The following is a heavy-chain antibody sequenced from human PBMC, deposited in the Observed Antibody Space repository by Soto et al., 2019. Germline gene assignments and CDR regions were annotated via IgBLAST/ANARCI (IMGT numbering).Heavy chain of an antibody. CDR3: ARLPGVRGVFDGFNV. J-gene: IGHJ3*01. Sequence: PGESLKVSCRGSGYSFAGYWVGWLRQMPGKGLDWMGVIYPGDSDTRYSPSFHGQVTISADKSISTAYLQWSSLKASDTAMYFCARLPGVRGVFDGFNVWGQGTMVTVSS. CDR1: GYSFAGYW. D-gene: IGHD3-10*01. V-gene: IGHV5-51*01. CDR2: IYPGDSDT.